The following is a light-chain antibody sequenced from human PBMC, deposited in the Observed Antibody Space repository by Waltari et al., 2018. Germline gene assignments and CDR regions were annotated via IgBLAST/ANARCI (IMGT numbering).Light chain of an antibody. CDR2: AAS. CDR1: QGIGSY. J-gene: IGKJ2*01. Sequence: IQLTQSPSSLSASVGDRVTITCWARQGIGSYLAWNQQKPGKAPKLLIYAASALQSGVPSRWSDSGAWTEFNHNIICVQLEDFESYYCEQVSSYPFGHGTML. V-gene: IGKV1-9*01. CDR3: EQVSSYP.